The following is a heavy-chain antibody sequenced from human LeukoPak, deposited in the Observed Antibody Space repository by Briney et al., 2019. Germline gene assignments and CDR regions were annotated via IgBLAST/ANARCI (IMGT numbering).Heavy chain of an antibody. CDR2: IYYSGST. Sequence: SETLPLTCTVSGGSISSYYWSWIRQPPGKGLEWIGYIYYSGSTNYNPSLKSRVTISVDTSKNQFSLKLSSVTAADTAVYYCARGYRNWNNWFDPWGQGTLVTVSS. J-gene: IGHJ5*02. V-gene: IGHV4-59*01. CDR3: ARGYRNWNNWFDP. CDR1: GGSISSYY. D-gene: IGHD5-24*01.